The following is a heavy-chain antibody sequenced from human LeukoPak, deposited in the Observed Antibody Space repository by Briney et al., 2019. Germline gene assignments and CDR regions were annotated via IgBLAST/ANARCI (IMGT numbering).Heavy chain of an antibody. D-gene: IGHD3-10*01. CDR1: GFIFSSYS. CDR3: ARNMVRGYEDAFDI. J-gene: IGHJ3*02. Sequence: GRSLRLSCAASGFIFSSYSMHWVRQAPGKGLEWVAVVSTDGTIKYYADSMKGRFTVSRDNSKNTVGLQMNSLRAEDTAVYYCARNMVRGYEDAFDIWGQGTMVTVSS. V-gene: IGHV3-30*03. CDR2: VSTDGTIK.